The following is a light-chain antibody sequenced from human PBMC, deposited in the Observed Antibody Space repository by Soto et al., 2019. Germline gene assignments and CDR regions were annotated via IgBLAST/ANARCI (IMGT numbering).Light chain of an antibody. J-gene: IGLJ3*02. CDR1: SSDVGAYDY. CDR2: EVS. V-gene: IGLV2-14*01. Sequence: QSALTQPASVSGSPGQSITISCTGTSSDVGAYDYVSWYQQHPGKAPKFMLYEVSTRPSGLSNRFSGSKSGNTASLTISGLQAEDEADYYCSSYTTSNTWVFGGGTKLTVL. CDR3: SSYTTSNTWV.